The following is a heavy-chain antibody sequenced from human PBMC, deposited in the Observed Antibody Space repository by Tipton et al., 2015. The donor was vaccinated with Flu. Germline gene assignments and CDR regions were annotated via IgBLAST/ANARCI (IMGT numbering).Heavy chain of an antibody. V-gene: IGHV5-51*01. J-gene: IGHJ4*02. D-gene: IGHD2-21*01. CDR3: VRQNCGGDCYPDY. CDR1: GPSFSSYW. CDR2: IYPDDSDT. Sequence: VQLVQSGAEVKKPGESLKISCKGSGPSFSSYWIAWVRQMPGKGLGWMGIIYPDDSDTKYSPSFQGHVTFSADKSVSTAYLQWSSLKASDTAIYFCVRQNCGGDCYPDYWGQGTLVTVSS.